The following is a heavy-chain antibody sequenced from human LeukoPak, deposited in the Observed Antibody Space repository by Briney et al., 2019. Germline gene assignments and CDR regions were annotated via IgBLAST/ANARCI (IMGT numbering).Heavy chain of an antibody. CDR3: ARDLGPYGGNPGGS. V-gene: IGHV3-74*01. Sequence: GGSLRLSCAASGFIFSNYWMHWVRQSPGKGLVWVSRVATDGAGPSYADSVKGRFTISRDNARNILYLQMNSLSVVDTAVYYCARDLGPYGGNPGGSWGQGTLVTVSS. D-gene: IGHD4-23*01. CDR1: GFIFSNYW. CDR2: VATDGAGP. J-gene: IGHJ5*02.